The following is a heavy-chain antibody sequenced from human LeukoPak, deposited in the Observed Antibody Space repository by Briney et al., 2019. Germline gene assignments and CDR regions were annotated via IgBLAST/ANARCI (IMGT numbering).Heavy chain of an antibody. Sequence: GGSLRVSCAASGFTIRSKYMSSVRQAPGKGLGCVSVFYSGGTTAYADSVKGRFTVSRDDSKKMVYLQMNRLRVEDTAIYYCVKDRPCDTCMPMDAWGQGTTVTVSS. CDR3: VKDRPCDTCMPMDA. J-gene: IGHJ6*02. CDR2: FYSGGTT. CDR1: GFTIRSKY. V-gene: IGHV3-53*01. D-gene: IGHD2-2*01.